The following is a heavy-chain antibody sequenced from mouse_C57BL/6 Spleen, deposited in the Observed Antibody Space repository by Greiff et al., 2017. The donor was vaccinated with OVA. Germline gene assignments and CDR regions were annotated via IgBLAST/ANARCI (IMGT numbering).Heavy chain of an antibody. CDR3: ASQTVYYAMDF. CDR2: IWSGGST. D-gene: IGHD4-1*01. V-gene: IGHV2-2*01. J-gene: IGHJ4*01. Sequence: VQLQQSGPGLVQPSQSLSITCPVSGFSLTSYGVHWVRQSPGKSLEWLGVIWSGGSTDYNPAFISRLSISKYNSKSQGFCKMNRLQADDTAIYYCASQTVYYAMDFWGKGTSVTVSS. CDR1: GFSLTSYG.